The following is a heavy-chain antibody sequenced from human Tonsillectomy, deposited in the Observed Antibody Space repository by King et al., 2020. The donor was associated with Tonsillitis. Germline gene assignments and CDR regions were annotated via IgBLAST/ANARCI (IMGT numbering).Heavy chain of an antibody. V-gene: IGHV4-61*02. Sequence: QLQESGPGLVKPSQTLSLTCTVSGGSISSGSSYWSWIRQPAGTGLEWIGRIYTSGSTNYNPSLKSRVTMSVDTSKNQFSLKLSSVTAADTAVYYCARSTVTQRYYYYYYMDVWGKGTTVTVS. CDR2: IYTSGST. J-gene: IGHJ6*03. D-gene: IGHD4-11*01. CDR3: ARSTVTQRYYYYYYMDV. CDR1: GGSISSGSSY.